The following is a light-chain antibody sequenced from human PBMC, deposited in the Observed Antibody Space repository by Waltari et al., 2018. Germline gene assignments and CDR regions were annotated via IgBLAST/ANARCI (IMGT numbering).Light chain of an antibody. J-gene: IGLJ2*01. V-gene: IGLV3-19*01. CDR2: GKN. CDR1: SLRTSY. Sequence: SSELTQDPAVSVALGQTVRLTCQGASLRTSYASWYQRKSGQAPILVLFGKNKRPSGIPDRFSGYNSETTTSLTITGAQAEYEADYYCSSRNSSASHVLFAGGTKLTVL. CDR3: SSRNSSASHVL.